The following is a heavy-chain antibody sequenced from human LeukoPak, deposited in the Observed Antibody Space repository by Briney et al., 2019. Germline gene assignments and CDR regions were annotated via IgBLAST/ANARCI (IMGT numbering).Heavy chain of an antibody. J-gene: IGHJ4*02. D-gene: IGHD2-15*01. CDR2: IYYSGST. V-gene: IGHV4-31*03. CDR1: GGSISSGGYY. CDR3: ARIHRYCSGGACYVLDN. Sequence: PSETLSLTCTVSGGSISSGGYYWSWIRQHPGKGLEWIGYIYYSGSTYYNPSLKSRVTISVDTSKNQFSLKLSSVTAADTAVYYCARIHRYCSGGACYVLDNRGQGTLVAVSS.